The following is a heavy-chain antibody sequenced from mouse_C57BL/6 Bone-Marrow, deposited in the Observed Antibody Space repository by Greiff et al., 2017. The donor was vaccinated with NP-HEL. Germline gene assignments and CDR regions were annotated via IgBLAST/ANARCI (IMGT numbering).Heavy chain of an antibody. CDR3: ASGGGYFDV. CDR1: GYTFTSYW. J-gene: IGHJ1*03. CDR2: IYPGSGST. V-gene: IGHV1-55*01. Sequence: QVQLQQPGAELVKPGASVKMSCKASGYTFTSYWITWVKQRPGQGLEWIGDIYPGSGSTNYNEKFKSKATLTVDTSSITAYMQLSSRTSEDSAVYYCASGGGYFDVWGTGTTVTVSS.